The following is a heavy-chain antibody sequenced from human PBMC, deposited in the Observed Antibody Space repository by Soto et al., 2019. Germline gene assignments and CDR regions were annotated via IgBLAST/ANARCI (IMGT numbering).Heavy chain of an antibody. V-gene: IGHV4-59*01. CDR2: IYYSGST. Sequence: PSETLSLTCTVSGGSISSYYWSWIRQPPGKGLEWIGYIYYSGSTNYNPSLKSRVTISVDTSKNQFSLKLSSVTAADTAVYYCAREGRDGTFFDYWGQGTLVTVSS. CDR3: AREGRDGTFFDY. CDR1: GGSISSYY. J-gene: IGHJ4*02. D-gene: IGHD3-10*01.